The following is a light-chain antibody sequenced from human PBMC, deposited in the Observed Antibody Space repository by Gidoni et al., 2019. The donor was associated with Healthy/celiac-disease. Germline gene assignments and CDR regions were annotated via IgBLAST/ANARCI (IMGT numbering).Light chain of an antibody. CDR1: QSISSY. Sequence: DIQMTQSPSSLSASVGDRVTITCRASQSISSYLNWYQQKPGKAPKLLIYAASSLQSGVPSRFSGSGSGTDFTLTISSLQPEDFATYYCQQSYSTPRLTFRGXTKVEIK. CDR2: AAS. J-gene: IGKJ4*01. V-gene: IGKV1-39*01. CDR3: QQSYSTPRLT.